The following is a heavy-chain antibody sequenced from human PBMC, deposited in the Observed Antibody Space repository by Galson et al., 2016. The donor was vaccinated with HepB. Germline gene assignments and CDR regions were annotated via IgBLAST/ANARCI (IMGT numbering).Heavy chain of an antibody. D-gene: IGHD6-19*01. V-gene: IGHV3-23*01. J-gene: IGHJ4*02. CDR2: ISGSGGSI. CDR3: AKKSLVAGTATYVFDN. CDR1: GFPFSTYG. Sequence: SLRLSCAASGFPFSTYGMSWVRQAPGKGLEWVSGISGSGGSIYSADSVKGRFTISRDNSKNTLDRQMNSLRADDTAVYYCAKKSLVAGTATYVFDNWGQGTLVTVSS.